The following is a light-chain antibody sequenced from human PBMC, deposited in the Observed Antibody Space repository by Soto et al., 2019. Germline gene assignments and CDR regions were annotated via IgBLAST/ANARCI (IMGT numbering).Light chain of an antibody. V-gene: IGKV3-11*01. CDR1: QSVSSY. CDR2: DAS. CDR3: QQRSNWPST. Sequence: EIVLTQSPATLSLSPGERATLSCSASQSVSSYLAWYQQKPGQAPRLLIYDASNRATGIPARFSGSGSGTDFTLTISSLEPEDFAVYSCQQRSNWPSTFGGGTKVEIK. J-gene: IGKJ4*01.